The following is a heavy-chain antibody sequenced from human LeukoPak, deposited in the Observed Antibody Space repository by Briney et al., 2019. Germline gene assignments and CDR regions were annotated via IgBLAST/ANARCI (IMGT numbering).Heavy chain of an antibody. Sequence: GGSLRLSCAASGFTFSSYAMHWVRQAPGKGLEWVAVISYDGSNKYYADSVKGRFSISRDNSKNTLYLQMNSLRAEDTAVYYCARDLYSGSYYGYWGQGTLVTVSS. CDR1: GFTFSSYA. CDR3: ARDLYSGSYYGY. J-gene: IGHJ4*02. D-gene: IGHD1-26*01. V-gene: IGHV3-30-3*01. CDR2: ISYDGSNK.